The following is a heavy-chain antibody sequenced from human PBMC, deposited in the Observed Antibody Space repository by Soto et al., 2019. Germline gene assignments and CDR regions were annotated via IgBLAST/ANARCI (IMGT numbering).Heavy chain of an antibody. CDR1: GFTFSSYA. J-gene: IGHJ5*02. Sequence: GGSLRLSCAASGFTFSSYAMNWVRQAPGKGLEWVSVISGSGGSTYYADSVKGRFTISRDNSKNTLYLQMNSLRAEDTAVYYCAKVGYYDSSGHNSFDPWGQGTLVTVSS. CDR3: AKVGYYDSSGHNSFDP. V-gene: IGHV3-23*01. D-gene: IGHD3-22*01. CDR2: ISGSGGST.